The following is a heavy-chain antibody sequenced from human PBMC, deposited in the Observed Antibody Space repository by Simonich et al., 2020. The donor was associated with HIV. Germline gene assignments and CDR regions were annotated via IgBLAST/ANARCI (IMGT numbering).Heavy chain of an antibody. CDR2: IKPSGGST. V-gene: IGHV1-46*01. CDR3: ASQEYYNWNDPYFDY. Sequence: QVQLVQSGAEVKKPGASVKVSCKASGYTFTSYYMHWVRQAPGKGLEWVGMIKPSGGSTNSAQKVQDRVTMTRDTSTSTVYMQLSSLRSEDTAVYYCASQEYYNWNDPYFDYWGQGTLVTVSS. CDR1: GYTFTSYY. J-gene: IGHJ4*02. D-gene: IGHD1-20*01.